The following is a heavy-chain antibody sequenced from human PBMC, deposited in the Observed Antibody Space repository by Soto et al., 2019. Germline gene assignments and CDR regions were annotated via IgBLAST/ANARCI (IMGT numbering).Heavy chain of an antibody. Sequence: AASAKVSCKASGYSFSSHAITWVRQAPGQGLEWMGGIIPGFGTPSYAQKFQGRVTISADKSTNTSYLELRSLRSEDTAVYYCARGGALSTSWYWGDGLDSWGQGTQVTVSS. CDR1: GYSFSSHA. CDR2: IIPGFGTP. CDR3: ARGGALSTSWYWGDGLDS. V-gene: IGHV1-69*06. D-gene: IGHD6-13*01. J-gene: IGHJ4*02.